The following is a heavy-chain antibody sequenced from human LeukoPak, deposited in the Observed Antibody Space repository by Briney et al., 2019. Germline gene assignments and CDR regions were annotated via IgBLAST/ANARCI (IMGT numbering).Heavy chain of an antibody. CDR2: INPNSGGT. Sequence: ASVKVSCTASGYTFTGYYMHWVRQAPGQGLEWMGWINPNSGGTNYAQKFQGRVTMTRDTSISTAYMELSRLRSDDTAVYYCARANDYVWGSYRPWGQGTLVTVSS. D-gene: IGHD3-16*02. J-gene: IGHJ5*02. CDR3: ARANDYVWGSYRP. CDR1: GYTFTGYY. V-gene: IGHV1-2*02.